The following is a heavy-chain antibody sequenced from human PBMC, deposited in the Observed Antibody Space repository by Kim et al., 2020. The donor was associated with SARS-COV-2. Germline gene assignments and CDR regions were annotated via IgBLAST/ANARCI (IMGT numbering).Heavy chain of an antibody. J-gene: IGHJ6*02. CDR3: ARGGDMIVVVIDYYYYGMDV. D-gene: IGHD3-22*01. CDR1: GGTFSSYA. CDR2: IIPIFGTA. Sequence: SVKVSCKASGGTFSSYAISWVRQAPGQGLEWMGGIIPIFGTANYAQKFQGRVTITADESTSTAYMELSSLRSEDTAVYYCARGGDMIVVVIDYYYYGMDVWGQGTTVTVSS. V-gene: IGHV1-69*13.